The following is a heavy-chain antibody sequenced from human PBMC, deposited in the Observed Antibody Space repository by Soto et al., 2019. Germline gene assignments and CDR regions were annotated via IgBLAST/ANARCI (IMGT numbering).Heavy chain of an antibody. CDR3: ATDSATSYFGMDV. Sequence: SETLSLTCTVSGGSISSYHWNWIRQTPGKGLEWIANVYYSGRTNYNPSLKSRVTISIDTSKNQFTLKLTSVTAADTALYYCATDSATSYFGMDVWGHGTTVTVS. CDR2: VYYSGRT. CDR1: GGSISSYH. D-gene: IGHD1-26*01. V-gene: IGHV4-59*12. J-gene: IGHJ6*02.